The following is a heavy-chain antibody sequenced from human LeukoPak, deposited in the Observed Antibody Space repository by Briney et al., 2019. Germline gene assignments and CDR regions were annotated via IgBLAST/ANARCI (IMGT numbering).Heavy chain of an antibody. V-gene: IGHV4-34*01. J-gene: IGHJ4*02. D-gene: IGHD3-10*01. CDR2: INHSGST. CDR3: ARGRTYYYGSGSPKSFDY. Sequence: PSETLSLTCAVYSGSFSGYYWSWIRQPPGKGLEWIGEINHSGSTNYNPSLKSRVTISVDTSKNQFSLKLSSVTAADTAVYYCARGRTYYYGSGSPKSFDYWGQGTLVTVSS. CDR1: SGSFSGYY.